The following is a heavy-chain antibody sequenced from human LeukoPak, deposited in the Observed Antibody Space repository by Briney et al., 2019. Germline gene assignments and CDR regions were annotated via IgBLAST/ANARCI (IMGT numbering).Heavy chain of an antibody. J-gene: IGHJ4*02. V-gene: IGHV4-34*01. CDR1: GGSFSGYY. CDR3: ARVPPSDSSGWYYYDTSGYKATTRYFDY. D-gene: IGHD3-22*01. Sequence: SETLSLTCAVYGGSFSGYYWSWIRQPPGKGLEWIGEINHGGSTNYNPSLRSRVTISVDTSKNQFSLKLSSVTAADTAVYYCARVPPSDSSGWYYYDTSGYKATTRYFDYWGQGTLVTVSS. CDR2: INHGGST.